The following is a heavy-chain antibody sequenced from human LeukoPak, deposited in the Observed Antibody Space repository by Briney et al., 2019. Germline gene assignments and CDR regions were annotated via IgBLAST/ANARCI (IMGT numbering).Heavy chain of an antibody. CDR3: ATSGSYYRFEY. D-gene: IGHD1-26*01. J-gene: IGHJ4*02. V-gene: IGHV3-33*01. CDR2: IWYDGSNK. CDR1: GFTFSSYG. Sequence: GGSLRLSCAASGFTFSSYGMHWVRQAPGKGLEWVAVIWYDGSNKYYADSVKGRFTISRDNSKNTLYLQMNSLRAEDTAVYYCATSGSYYRFEYFGQGTLVSVSS.